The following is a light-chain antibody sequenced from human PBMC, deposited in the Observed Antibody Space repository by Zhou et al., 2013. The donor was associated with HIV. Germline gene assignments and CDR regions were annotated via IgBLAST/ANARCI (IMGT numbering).Light chain of an antibody. CDR3: QQFNSNPLT. J-gene: IGKJ4*01. Sequence: DIQLTQSPSFLSPSVGDSVTITCRASQDISTYVAWYQGRPGQAPKLLIYGASTLQSGVPSRFSGSGSGTDFTLTISSLQPEDFATYYCQQFNSNPLTFGGGTKVEIK. CDR2: GAS. CDR1: QDISTY. V-gene: IGKV1-9*01.